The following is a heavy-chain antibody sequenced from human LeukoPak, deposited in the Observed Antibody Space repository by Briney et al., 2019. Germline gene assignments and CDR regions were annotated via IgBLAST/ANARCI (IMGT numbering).Heavy chain of an antibody. Sequence: GGSLRLSCAASGFTFSSYAMSWVRQAPGKGLEWVSAISGSGGSSYYADSVKGRFTISRDNSKNTLYLQMNSLRAEDTAVYYCAKGVNYYDSSGYYLHDAFDIWGQGTMVTVSS. CDR1: GFTFSSYA. V-gene: IGHV3-23*01. CDR2: ISGSGGSS. CDR3: AKGVNYYDSSGYYLHDAFDI. J-gene: IGHJ3*02. D-gene: IGHD3-22*01.